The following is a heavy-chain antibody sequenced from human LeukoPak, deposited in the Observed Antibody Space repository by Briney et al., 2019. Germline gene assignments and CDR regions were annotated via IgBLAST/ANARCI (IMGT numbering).Heavy chain of an antibody. CDR2: INSDGYSI. V-gene: IGHV3-74*03. CDR3: TGAGYSSGFDS. CDR1: GFTFSGYW. J-gene: IGHJ5*01. D-gene: IGHD6-19*01. Sequence: GGSLRLSCAASGFTFSGYWMHWVRQAPPKGLVWVSRINSDGYSITYADSVKGRFAISSDNAKNTLYLQMNLLIAEDTVVYFGTGAGYSSGFDSWGQGTLVTVSS.